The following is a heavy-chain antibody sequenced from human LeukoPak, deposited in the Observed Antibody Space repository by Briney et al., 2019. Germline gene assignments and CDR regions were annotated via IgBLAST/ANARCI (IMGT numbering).Heavy chain of an antibody. Sequence: SGPTLVKPTQTLTLTCTFSGFSLSTRGVGVGWIRQPPGKALEWLALIYWDDDKRYSPSLKSRLTITKDTSKNQVVLTMTNMDPVDTATYFCAHRLQGNWFDPWGQGTLVTVSS. V-gene: IGHV2-5*02. J-gene: IGHJ5*02. CDR1: GFSLSTRGVG. CDR2: IYWDDDK. CDR3: AHRLQGNWFDP.